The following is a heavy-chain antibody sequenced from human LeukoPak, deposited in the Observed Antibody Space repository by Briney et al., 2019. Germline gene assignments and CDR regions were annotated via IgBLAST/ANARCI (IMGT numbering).Heavy chain of an antibody. Sequence: GGSLRLSCAASGFTYSSYAMSWVRQAPGKGLEWVSAISGSGGSTYYADSVKGRFTISRDNSKNTLYLQMNSLRAEDTAVYYCAPYGDYAPLAFDYWGQGTLVTVSS. CDR2: ISGSGGST. V-gene: IGHV3-23*01. J-gene: IGHJ4*02. D-gene: IGHD4-17*01. CDR1: GFTYSSYA. CDR3: APYGDYAPLAFDY.